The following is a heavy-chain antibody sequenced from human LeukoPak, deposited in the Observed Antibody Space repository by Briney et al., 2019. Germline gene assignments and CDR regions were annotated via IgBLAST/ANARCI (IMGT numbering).Heavy chain of an antibody. CDR3: ARLSGIAARLVDY. CDR2: ISSSSSYI. J-gene: IGHJ4*02. V-gene: IGHV3-21*01. Sequence: PGGSLRLSCAASGFTFSSYTMNWVRQAPGKGLEWVSSISSSSSYIYYADSVKGRFTISRDNAKNSLYLQMNSLRAEDTAVYYCARLSGIAARLVDYWGQGTLVTVSS. CDR1: GFTFSSYT. D-gene: IGHD6-6*01.